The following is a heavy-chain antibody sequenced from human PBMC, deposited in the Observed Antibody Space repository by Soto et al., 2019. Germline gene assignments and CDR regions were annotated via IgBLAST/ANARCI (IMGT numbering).Heavy chain of an antibody. D-gene: IGHD3-3*01. CDR3: AKGDTIFGVVKDYYYGMDV. CDR2: ISGSGGST. J-gene: IGHJ6*02. Sequence: GGSLRLSFAASGFTFSSYAMSWVRQAPGKGLEWVSAISGSGGSTYYADSVKGRFTISRDNSKNTLYLQMNSLRAEDTAVYYCAKGDTIFGVVKDYYYGMDVWGQGTTVTVSS. CDR1: GFTFSSYA. V-gene: IGHV3-23*01.